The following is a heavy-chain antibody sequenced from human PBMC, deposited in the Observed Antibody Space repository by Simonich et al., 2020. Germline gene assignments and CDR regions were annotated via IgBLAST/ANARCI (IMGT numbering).Heavy chain of an antibody. D-gene: IGHD1-1*01. Sequence: QVQLQQWGAGLLKPSETLSLTCAVYGGSFSGYCWSWIRQPPGKGLEWIGEINNSGSTNYNPSLKSRVTISVDTSKNQFSLKLSSVTAADTAVYYCARHLQLGPFDYWGQGTLVTVSS. CDR3: ARHLQLGPFDY. J-gene: IGHJ4*02. CDR1: GGSFSGYC. V-gene: IGHV4-34*01. CDR2: INNSGST.